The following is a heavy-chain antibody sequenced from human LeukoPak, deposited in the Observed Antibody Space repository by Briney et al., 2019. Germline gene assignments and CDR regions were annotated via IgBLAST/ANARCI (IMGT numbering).Heavy chain of an antibody. CDR1: EFTFSSYW. Sequence: QPGGSLRLSCEGSEFTFSSYWMSWVRQAPGKGLEWVTVISYDGSNKYYADSVKGRFTISRDNSKNTLYLQMNSLRAEDTAVYYCAKSLFPKGPPGYHYGDPDDAFDIWGQGTMVTVSS. V-gene: IGHV3-30*18. CDR2: ISYDGSNK. CDR3: AKSLFPKGPPGYHYGDPDDAFDI. D-gene: IGHD4-17*01. J-gene: IGHJ3*02.